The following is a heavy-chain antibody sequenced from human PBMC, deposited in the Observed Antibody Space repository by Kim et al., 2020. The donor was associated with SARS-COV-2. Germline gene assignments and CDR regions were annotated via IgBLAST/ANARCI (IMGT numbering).Heavy chain of an antibody. D-gene: IGHD3-3*01. V-gene: IGHV1-2*06. Sequence: ASVKVSCKASGYTFTGYYMHWVRQAPGQGLEWMGRINPNSGGTNYAQKFQGRVTMTRDTSISTAYMELSRLRSDDTAVYYCARDPQLGLWSGLTDAFDIWGQGTMVTVSS. CDR2: INPNSGGT. CDR3: ARDPQLGLWSGLTDAFDI. CDR1: GYTFTGYY. J-gene: IGHJ3*02.